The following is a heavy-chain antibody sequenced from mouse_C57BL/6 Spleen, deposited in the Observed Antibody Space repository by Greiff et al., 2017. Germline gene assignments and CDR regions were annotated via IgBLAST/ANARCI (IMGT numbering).Heavy chain of an antibody. CDR1: GYTFTEYT. V-gene: IGHV1-62-2*01. CDR3: ARSYYYGSTYWYFDV. D-gene: IGHD1-1*01. CDR2: FYPGSGSI. Sequence: VKLMESGAELVKPGASVKLSCKASGYTFTEYTIHWVKQRSGQGLEWIGWFYPGSGSIKYNDKFKDKATLTADTSSSTVYMELSRLTSEDSAVYFCARSYYYGSTYWYFDVWGTGTTVTVSS. J-gene: IGHJ1*03.